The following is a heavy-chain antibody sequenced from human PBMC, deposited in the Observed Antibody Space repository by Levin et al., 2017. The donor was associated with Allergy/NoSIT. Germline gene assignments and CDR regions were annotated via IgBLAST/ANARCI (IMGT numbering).Heavy chain of an antibody. Sequence: LSLTCVASGFRLSGYSMNWARQAPGKGLEWVSTISGSGTYINYVDSVKGRFAISRDDAKNSVYLQMNSLRDEDTAVYYCARDQGLAWGQGVLVTVSS. CDR2: ISGSGTYI. J-gene: IGHJ5*02. V-gene: IGHV3-21*04. CDR3: ARDQGLA. CDR1: GFRLSGYS.